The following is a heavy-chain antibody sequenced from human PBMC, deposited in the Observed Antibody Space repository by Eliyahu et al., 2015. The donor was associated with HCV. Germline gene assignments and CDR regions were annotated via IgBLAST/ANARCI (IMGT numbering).Heavy chain of an antibody. Sequence: QLQLQESGSGLVKPSQTLSLTCTVSGGSISSGGYSWSWIRQPPGKGLEWIGYIYHTWSTYYNPSLKSRVTMSVDWSKNQLSLKLSSVTAADTAVYYCARQQDYYDSSGYRKSNWFDPWGQGTLVTVSS. CDR3: ARQQDYYDSSGYRKSNWFDP. V-gene: IGHV4-30-2*01. CDR2: IYHTWST. D-gene: IGHD3-22*01. J-gene: IGHJ5*02. CDR1: GGSISSGGYS.